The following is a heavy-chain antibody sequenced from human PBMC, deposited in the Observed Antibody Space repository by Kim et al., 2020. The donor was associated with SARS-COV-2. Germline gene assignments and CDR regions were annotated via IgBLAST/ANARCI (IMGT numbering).Heavy chain of an antibody. CDR1: GFTFDDYA. CDR3: AKGISWSYYYESSGYLQEGFDY. Sequence: GGSLRLSCAASGFTFDDYAMHWVRQAPGKGLEWVSGISWNSGSIGYADSVKGRFTISRDNAKNSLYMQMNSLRAEDTALYYCAKGISWSYYYESSGYLQEGFDYWGQGTLVTVSS. D-gene: IGHD3-22*01. J-gene: IGHJ4*02. CDR2: ISWNSGSI. V-gene: IGHV3-9*01.